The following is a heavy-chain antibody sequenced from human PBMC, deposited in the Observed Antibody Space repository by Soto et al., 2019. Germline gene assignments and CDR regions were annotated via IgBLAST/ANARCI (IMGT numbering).Heavy chain of an antibody. Sequence: GSLRLSCAASGFTFSTYWMQWVRQVPGEGLVWVSSISENGGITVYADSVKGRFTISRDNAKNTLYLQMDGLRVEDTAIYYCASEYYSSGTHWAQGTLVTVSS. CDR1: GFTFSTYW. D-gene: IGHD3-10*01. J-gene: IGHJ1*01. CDR3: ASEYYSSGTH. V-gene: IGHV3-74*01. CDR2: ISENGGIT.